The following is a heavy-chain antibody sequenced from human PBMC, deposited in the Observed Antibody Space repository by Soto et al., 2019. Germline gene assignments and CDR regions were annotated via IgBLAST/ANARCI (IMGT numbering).Heavy chain of an antibody. CDR2: IWYDGSNK. CDR3: ARSLTTASYYFDY. Sequence: QVQLVESGGGVVQPGRSLRLSCAASGFTFSSYGMHWFRQAPGKGLEWVAVIWYDGSNKYYADSVKGRFTISRDNSKNTLYLQMNSLRAEDTAVYYCARSLTTASYYFDYWGQGTLVTVSS. D-gene: IGHD2-2*01. J-gene: IGHJ4*02. CDR1: GFTFSSYG. V-gene: IGHV3-33*01.